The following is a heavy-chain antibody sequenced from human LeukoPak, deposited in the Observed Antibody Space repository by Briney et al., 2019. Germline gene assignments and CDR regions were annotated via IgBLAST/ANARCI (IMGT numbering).Heavy chain of an antibody. D-gene: IGHD1-26*01. Sequence: GGSLRLSCAASGFTFSRYNMHWVRQAPGKGLEWVAFIRYDGSDKYYADSVKGRFTISRDNSKNTLYLQMNSLRAEDTAVYYCARGPATVDYWGQGTLVTVSS. CDR1: GFTFSRYN. CDR2: IRYDGSDK. J-gene: IGHJ4*02. V-gene: IGHV3-30*02. CDR3: ARGPATVDY.